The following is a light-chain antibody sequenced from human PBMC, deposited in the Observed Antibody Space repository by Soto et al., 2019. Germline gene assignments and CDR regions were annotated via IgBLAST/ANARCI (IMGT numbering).Light chain of an antibody. CDR3: QQRSNWPRVSFT. CDR2: DAS. J-gene: IGKJ3*01. V-gene: IGKV3-11*01. Sequence: EIVLTQSPATLSLSPGERATLSCRASQSVSSYLAWYQQKPGQAPRLLIYDASNRATGIPARFSGSGSGTDFTLPISSLEPEDFAVYYCQQRSNWPRVSFTFGPGTKVDIK. CDR1: QSVSSY.